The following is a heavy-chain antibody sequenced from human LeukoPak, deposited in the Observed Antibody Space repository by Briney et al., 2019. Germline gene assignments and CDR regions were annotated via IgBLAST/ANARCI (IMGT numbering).Heavy chain of an antibody. Sequence: SVKVSCKASGGSFSRYAISWVRQAPGQGLEWMGGIIPIFGTANYAQKFQGRVTITADESTSTTYMELSSLRSEDTAVYYCARATDGYTTYYFDYWGQGTLVTVSS. CDR2: IIPIFGTA. CDR1: GGSFSRYA. J-gene: IGHJ4*02. D-gene: IGHD5-24*01. CDR3: ARATDGYTTYYFDY. V-gene: IGHV1-69*13.